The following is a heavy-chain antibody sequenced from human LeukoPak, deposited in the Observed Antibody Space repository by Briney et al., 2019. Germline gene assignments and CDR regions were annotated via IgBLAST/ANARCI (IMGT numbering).Heavy chain of an antibody. V-gene: IGHV3-23*01. CDR3: AKDKGYCITSTCFKPFDY. Sequence: GGSLRLSCAASGFIFSSYEMNWVRQAPGKGLEWVSSVSGSGANVFYTDSVKGRFTISRDDSKNTVYLQMNSLRVEDTAVYYCAKDKGYCITSTCFKPFDYWGRGVVVTVSS. D-gene: IGHD2-2*01. CDR1: GFIFSSYE. J-gene: IGHJ4*02. CDR2: VSGSGANV.